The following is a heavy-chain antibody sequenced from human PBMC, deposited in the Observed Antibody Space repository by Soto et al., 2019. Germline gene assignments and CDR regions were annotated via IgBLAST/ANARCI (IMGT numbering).Heavy chain of an antibody. Sequence: GGSLRLSCAASGFTFSSYGMHWVRQAPGKGLEWVAVIWYDGSNKYYADSVKGRFTISRDNSKNTLYLQMNSLRAEDTAVYYCARDSVECSGGSCYLYYYYGMDVWXQGTTVTVSS. J-gene: IGHJ6*01. D-gene: IGHD2-15*01. CDR3: ARDSVECSGGSCYLYYYYGMDV. CDR2: IWYDGSNK. CDR1: GFTFSSYG. V-gene: IGHV3-33*01.